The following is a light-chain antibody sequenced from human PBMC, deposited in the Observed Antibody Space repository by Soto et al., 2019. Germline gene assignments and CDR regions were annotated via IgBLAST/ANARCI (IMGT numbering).Light chain of an antibody. V-gene: IGLV1-40*01. CDR1: DSNIGAGYD. CDR3: QSYDTSLSAVV. Sequence: QSVLTQPPSVSGAPRQRVTISCTGSDSNIGAGYDVHWYQQLPGTAPKLLIYANTNRPSGVPDRFSGSKSGTSASLAITGLQAEDETDYYCQSYDTSLSAVVFGGGTKLTVL. CDR2: ANT. J-gene: IGLJ2*01.